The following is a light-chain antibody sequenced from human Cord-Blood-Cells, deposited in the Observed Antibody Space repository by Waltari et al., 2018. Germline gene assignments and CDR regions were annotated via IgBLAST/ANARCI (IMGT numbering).Light chain of an antibody. J-gene: IGLJ3*02. Sequence: QSALTQPASVSGSPGQSITISCTGTSSDVGGYHLVSWYQQHPGKAPKLMIYEGSKRPSGVSNRFSGSKSGNTASLTISGLQAEDEADYYCCSYAGSSTWVFGGGTKLTVL. CDR2: EGS. V-gene: IGLV2-23*01. CDR1: SSDVGGYHL. CDR3: CSYAGSSTWV.